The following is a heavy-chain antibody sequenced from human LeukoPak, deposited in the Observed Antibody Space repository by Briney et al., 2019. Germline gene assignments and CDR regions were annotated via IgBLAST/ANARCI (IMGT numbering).Heavy chain of an antibody. V-gene: IGHV4-59*01. J-gene: IGHJ5*02. CDR3: ASTPYYYDSSGYYRGRWFDP. Sequence: SETLSLTCTVSGGSISSYYWSWIRQPPGKGLGWIGYIYYSGSTNYNPSLKSRVTISVDTSKNQFSLKLSSVTAADTAVYYCASTPYYYDSSGYYRGRWFDPWGQGTLVTVSS. CDR2: IYYSGST. CDR1: GGSISSYY. D-gene: IGHD3-22*01.